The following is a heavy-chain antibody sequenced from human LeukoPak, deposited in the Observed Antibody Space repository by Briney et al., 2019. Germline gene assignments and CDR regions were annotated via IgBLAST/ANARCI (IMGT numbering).Heavy chain of an antibody. Sequence: SETLSLTCTVSGCSISSGYYWGWIRQPPGKGLEWIGSIYHSGSTYYNPSLKSRVTISVDTSKNQFSLKLSSVAAADTAVYYCASPAGVGAGNWGQGTLVTVSS. CDR3: ASPAGVGAGN. V-gene: IGHV4-38-2*02. CDR1: GCSISSGYY. D-gene: IGHD1-26*01. J-gene: IGHJ4*02. CDR2: IYHSGST.